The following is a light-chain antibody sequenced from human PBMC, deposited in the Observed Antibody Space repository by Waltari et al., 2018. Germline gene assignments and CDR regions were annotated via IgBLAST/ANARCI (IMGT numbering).Light chain of an antibody. CDR1: SSDVGGYNY. CDR3: TSYTSSITYV. CDR2: EVN. J-gene: IGLJ1*01. Sequence: QSALTQPASVSGSPGQSITISCTGTSSDVGGYNYVSWYQQHPGKAPKLMIYEVNNRPAGVSDRFSGSKSGNTASLTISGLQAEDEADYYCTSYTSSITYVFGTGTKVTV. V-gene: IGLV2-14*01.